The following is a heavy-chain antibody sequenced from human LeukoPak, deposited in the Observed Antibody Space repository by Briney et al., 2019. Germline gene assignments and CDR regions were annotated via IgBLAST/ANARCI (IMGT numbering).Heavy chain of an antibody. V-gene: IGHV3-23*01. CDR1: GFTFSNYG. D-gene: IGHD5-18*01. Sequence: GGSLRLSCGASGFTFSNYGMSWVRQAPGKGLEWVSAISGSGGSTYYADSVKGRFTISRDNSKNTLYLQMNSLRAEDTAVYYCARENSYGYPYYYYYYMDVWGKGTTVTVSS. CDR2: ISGSGGST. J-gene: IGHJ6*03. CDR3: ARENSYGYPYYYYYYMDV.